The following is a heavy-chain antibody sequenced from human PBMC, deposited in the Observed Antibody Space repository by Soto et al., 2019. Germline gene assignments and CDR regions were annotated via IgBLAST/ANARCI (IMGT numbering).Heavy chain of an antibody. V-gene: IGHV1-2*04. CDR1: GYTFTGYY. D-gene: IGHD5-12*01. CDR3: ARGGDGYDYRSVAFDI. CDR2: INPNSGGT. Sequence: ASVKVSCKASGYTFTGYYMHWVRQAPGQGLEWMGWINPNSGGTNYAQKFQGWVTMTRDTSISTAYMELSRLRFDDTAVYYCARGGDGYDYRSVAFDIWGQGTMVTVS. J-gene: IGHJ3*02.